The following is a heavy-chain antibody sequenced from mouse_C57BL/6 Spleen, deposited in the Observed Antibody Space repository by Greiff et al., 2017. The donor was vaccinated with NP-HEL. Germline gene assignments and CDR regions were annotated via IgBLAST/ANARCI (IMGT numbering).Heavy chain of an antibody. D-gene: IGHD4-1*01. Sequence: EVLLVESGGGLVKPGASLKLSCAASGFTFSDYGMHWVRQAPEKGLEWVAYISSGSSTTYYADTVKGRFTISRDNAKNTPFLQLTSLRSEDTAMYYCGRPGTNWGFAYWGQGTLVTVSA. CDR3: GRPGTNWGFAY. CDR2: ISSGSSTT. V-gene: IGHV5-17*01. J-gene: IGHJ3*01. CDR1: GFTFSDYG.